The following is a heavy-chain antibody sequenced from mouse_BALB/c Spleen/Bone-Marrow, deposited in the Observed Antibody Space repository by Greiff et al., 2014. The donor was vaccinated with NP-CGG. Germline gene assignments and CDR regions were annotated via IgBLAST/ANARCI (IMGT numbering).Heavy chain of an antibody. CDR2: IDPANGNT. CDR3: ARYYYGSSYFDY. V-gene: IGHV14-3*02. Sequence: VQLQQFGAELVKPGASVKLSCTASGFNIKDTYMHWVKQRPEQGLEWTGRIDPANGNTKYDPKFQGKATITADTSSNTAYLQLSSLTSEDTAVYYCARYYYGSSYFDYWGQGTTLTVSS. CDR1: GFNIKDTY. J-gene: IGHJ2*01. D-gene: IGHD1-1*01.